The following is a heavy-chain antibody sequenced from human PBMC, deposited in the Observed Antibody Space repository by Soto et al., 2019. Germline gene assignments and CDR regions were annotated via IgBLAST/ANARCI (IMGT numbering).Heavy chain of an antibody. Sequence: PSETLSLTCTVSGGSISTYYWSWIRQPPGKGLEWIGYISYSGSTNYNPSLKSRLTISVDTSKNQFSLKVSSVTAADTAVYYCARGYDWFDPWGQGTLVTVSS. V-gene: IGHV4-59*01. CDR3: ARGYDWFDP. CDR2: ISYSGST. J-gene: IGHJ5*02. CDR1: GGSISTYY. D-gene: IGHD5-12*01.